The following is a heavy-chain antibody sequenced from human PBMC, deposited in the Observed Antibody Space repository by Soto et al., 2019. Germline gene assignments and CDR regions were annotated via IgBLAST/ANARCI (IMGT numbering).Heavy chain of an antibody. V-gene: IGHV4-34*01. Sequence: SETLSLTCAVYGGSFSCYYWSWIRQPPGKGLEWIGEINHSGSTNYNPSLKSRVTISVDTSKNQFSLKLSSVTAADTAVYYCASGGILTGYKNWFDPWGQGTLVTSPQ. CDR2: INHSGST. CDR1: GGSFSCYY. CDR3: ASGGILTGYKNWFDP. D-gene: IGHD3-9*01. J-gene: IGHJ5*02.